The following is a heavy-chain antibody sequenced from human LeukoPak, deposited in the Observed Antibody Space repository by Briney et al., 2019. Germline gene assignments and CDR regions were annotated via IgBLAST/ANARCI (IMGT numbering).Heavy chain of an antibody. CDR1: GYTFTTHA. J-gene: IGHJ4*02. D-gene: IGHD5-18*01. CDR3: AREVAIGRAAMEGLLH. Sequence: GASVKVSCKASGYTFTTHAMNWVRRAPGQGLEWMGWINTNTGNPAYAQGFTGRFVFSLDTSVSTAYLQISSLKADDTAVYYCAREVAIGRAAMEGLLHWGQGTLVTVSS. V-gene: IGHV7-4-1*02. CDR2: INTNTGNP.